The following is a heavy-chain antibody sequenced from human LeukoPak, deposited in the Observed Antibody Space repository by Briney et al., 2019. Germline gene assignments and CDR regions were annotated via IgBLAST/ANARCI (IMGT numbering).Heavy chain of an antibody. CDR1: GGTFSSYA. CDR3: ARAGNQRPWALYYFDY. J-gene: IGHJ4*02. Sequence: ASVKVSCKASGGTFSSYAISWVRQAPGQGLEWMGGIIPIFGTANYAQKFQGRVTITADESTSTAYMELSSLRSEDTAVYYCARAGNQRPWALYYFDYWGQGTLVTVSS. V-gene: IGHV1-69*13. D-gene: IGHD6-25*01. CDR2: IIPIFGTA.